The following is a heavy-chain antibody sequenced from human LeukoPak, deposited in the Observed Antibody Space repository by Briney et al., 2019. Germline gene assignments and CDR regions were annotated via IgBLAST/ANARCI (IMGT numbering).Heavy chain of an antibody. D-gene: IGHD6-6*01. CDR1: GFTFSSYA. CDR3: AKEELIAARPAQADYDY. V-gene: IGHV3-23*01. J-gene: IGHJ4*02. Sequence: GGSLRLSCAASGFTFSSYAMSWVRQAPGKGLEWVSAISGSGGSTYYADSVKGRFTISRDNSKNTLYLQMNSLRAEDTAVYYCAKEELIAARPAQADYDYWGQGTLVTVSS. CDR2: ISGSGGST.